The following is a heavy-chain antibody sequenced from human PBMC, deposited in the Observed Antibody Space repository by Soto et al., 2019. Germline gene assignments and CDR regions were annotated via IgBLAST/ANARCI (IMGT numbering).Heavy chain of an antibody. CDR2: ISGSGGST. J-gene: IGHJ4*02. V-gene: IGHV3-23*01. CDR1: GFTFSSYA. Sequence: EVQLLESGGGLVQPGGSLRLSCAASGFTFSSYAMSWVRQAPGKGLEWVSAISGSGGSTYYADSVKGRFTISRVNSKNTLYLQMNSLRAEDTAVYYCANAYYDSSGYYQQSWFWGQGTLVTVSS. CDR3: ANAYYDSSGYYQQSWF. D-gene: IGHD3-22*01.